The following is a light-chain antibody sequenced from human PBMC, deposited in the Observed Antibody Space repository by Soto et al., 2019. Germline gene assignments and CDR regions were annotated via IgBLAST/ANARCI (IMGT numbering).Light chain of an antibody. J-gene: IGLJ2*01. V-gene: IGLV1-44*01. Sequence: QAVVTQPPSASGTPGQRVTISCSGSSSNIGSNTVNWYQQLPGTAPKLLIYSNNQRPSGVPDRFSGSKSGTSASLAISGLQSEDEADYYCAAWDDSLNGLVVFGGGTKVTGL. CDR3: AAWDDSLNGLVV. CDR1: SSNIGSNT. CDR2: SNN.